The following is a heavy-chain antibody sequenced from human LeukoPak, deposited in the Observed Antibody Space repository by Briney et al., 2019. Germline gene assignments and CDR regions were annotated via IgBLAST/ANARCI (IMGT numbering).Heavy chain of an antibody. CDR2: VDYSGGDT. CDR3: ARGYYYDSSGIDDI. Sequence: GGSLRLSCTVSGFTLSSYEMSWIRQAPGKGLEWVSSVDYSGGDTHYADSVMGRFTISRDNSKNTLYLQLNSLRAEDTAVYYCARGYYYDSSGIDDIWGQGTMVTVSS. CDR1: GFTLSSYE. D-gene: IGHD3-22*01. J-gene: IGHJ3*02. V-gene: IGHV3-23*01.